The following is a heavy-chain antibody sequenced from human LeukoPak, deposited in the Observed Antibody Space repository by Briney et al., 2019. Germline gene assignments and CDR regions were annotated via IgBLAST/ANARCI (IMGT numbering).Heavy chain of an antibody. CDR2: IKEDGSEI. D-gene: IGHD3-10*01. J-gene: IGHJ4*02. CDR3: VTDQTGRHPYFFDY. Sequence: GGALRLSCTASGFNFSPYLMTWVRQVPGKGLEWVANIKEDGSEIYYVDAVKGRFSISRDNAKTSLYLQMHSLSVADTGLYYCVTDQTGRHPYFFDYWGQGTLVTVSS. V-gene: IGHV3-7*01. CDR1: GFNFSPYL.